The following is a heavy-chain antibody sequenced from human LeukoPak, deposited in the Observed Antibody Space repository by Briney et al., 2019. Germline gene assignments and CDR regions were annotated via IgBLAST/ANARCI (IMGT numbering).Heavy chain of an antibody. CDR3: AREAYYDILTPYAFDI. Sequence: ASVKVSCKASGYTFTGYYMHWVRQAPGQGLEWMGWINPNSGGTNYAQKFQGRVTMTRDTSISTAYMELSRLRSDDTAVYYCAREAYYDILTPYAFDIWGQGTMVTVSS. CDR2: INPNSGGT. CDR1: GYTFTGYY. V-gene: IGHV1-2*02. D-gene: IGHD3-9*01. J-gene: IGHJ3*02.